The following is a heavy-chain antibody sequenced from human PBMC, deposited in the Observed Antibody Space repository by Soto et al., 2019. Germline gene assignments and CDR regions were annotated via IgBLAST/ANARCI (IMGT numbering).Heavy chain of an antibody. V-gene: IGHV1-24*01. Sequence: ASVKVSCKVSGYTLTELSMHWVRQAPGKGLEWMGGFDPEDGETIYAQKFQGRVTMTEDTSTDTAYMELSSLRSEDTAVYYCATGQFWRELHGVDVWGQGTTVTVSS. D-gene: IGHD1-26*01. CDR3: ATGQFWRELHGVDV. CDR1: GYTLTELS. J-gene: IGHJ6*02. CDR2: FDPEDGET.